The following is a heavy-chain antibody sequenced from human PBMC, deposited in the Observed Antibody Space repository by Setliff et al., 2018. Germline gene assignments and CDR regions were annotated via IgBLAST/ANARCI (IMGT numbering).Heavy chain of an antibody. CDR1: GDYISSQY. V-gene: IGHV4-59*11. D-gene: IGHD6-13*01. J-gene: IGHJ4*02. CDR2: ISNRGST. CDR3: AREVVDRFSSSWYPPTYFDS. Sequence: SETLSLTCTVSGDYISSQYWSWIRQPPGKGLEWIGYISNRGSTDYNPSLKSRVTISEDTSRSQFSLKLTSVTTADTAVYYCAREVVDRFSSSWYPPTYFDSWGQGILVTVSS.